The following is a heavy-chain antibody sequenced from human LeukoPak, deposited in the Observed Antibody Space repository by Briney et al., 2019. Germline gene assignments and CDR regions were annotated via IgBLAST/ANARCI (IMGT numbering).Heavy chain of an antibody. Sequence: GRSLRLSCAASGFTFDDYAMHWVRQAPGKGLEWVSGISWNSGSIGYADFVKGRFTISRDNAKNSLYLQINSLRAEDTALYYCAKDFRENYYYGMDVWGQGTTVTVSS. V-gene: IGHV3-9*01. J-gene: IGHJ6*02. CDR1: GFTFDDYA. CDR2: ISWNSGSI. CDR3: AKDFRENYYYGMDV. D-gene: IGHD3-10*01.